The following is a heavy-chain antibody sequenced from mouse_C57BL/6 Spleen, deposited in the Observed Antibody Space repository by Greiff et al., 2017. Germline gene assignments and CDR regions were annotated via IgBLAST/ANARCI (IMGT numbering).Heavy chain of an antibody. CDR1: GYTFTSYW. Sequence: VQLQQPGAELVMPGASVKLSCKASGYTFTSYWMHWVKQRPGQGLEWIGEIDPSDSYTNYNQKFKGKSTLTVDKSSSTAYMQLRSWPSEDSAVYYCARGGVGGYAMDYWGQGTSVTVSS. CDR3: ARGGVGGYAMDY. CDR2: IDPSDSYT. D-gene: IGHD3-1*01. J-gene: IGHJ4*01. V-gene: IGHV1-69*01.